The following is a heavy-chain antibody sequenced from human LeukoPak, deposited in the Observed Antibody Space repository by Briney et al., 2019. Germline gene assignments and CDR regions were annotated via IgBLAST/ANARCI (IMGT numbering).Heavy chain of an antibody. CDR2: ISYDGSNK. J-gene: IGHJ4*02. D-gene: IGHD2-2*02. Sequence: GGSLRLSCAASGFTFSSYAMHWVRQAPGKGLEWVAVISYDGSNKYYADSVKGRFTISRDNSKNTLYLQMNSLRAEDTAVYYCAREMGMSLYPYFFDYWGQGTLVTVSS. CDR1: GFTFSSYA. CDR3: AREMGMSLYPYFFDY. V-gene: IGHV3-30*04.